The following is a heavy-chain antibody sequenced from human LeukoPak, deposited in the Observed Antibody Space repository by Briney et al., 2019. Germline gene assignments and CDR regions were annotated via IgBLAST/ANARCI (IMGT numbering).Heavy chain of an antibody. D-gene: IGHD2-15*01. Sequence: GGSLRLSCAASGFTVSSNYMSWVRQAPGKGLEWVSVIYSGGSTYYADSVKGRFTISRDNSKNTLYLQMNSLRAEDTAVYYCASGYCSGGSCFHTPYYFDYWGQGTLVTVSS. V-gene: IGHV3-53*01. CDR3: ASGYCSGGSCFHTPYYFDY. CDR2: IYSGGST. J-gene: IGHJ4*02. CDR1: GFTVSSNY.